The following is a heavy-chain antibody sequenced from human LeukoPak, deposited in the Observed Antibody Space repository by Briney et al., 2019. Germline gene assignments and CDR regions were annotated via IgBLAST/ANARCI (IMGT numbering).Heavy chain of an antibody. V-gene: IGHV3-7*01. CDR3: ARDRDSSWIQIYYYYYMDV. CDR1: GFTFSSYW. D-gene: IGHD6-13*01. Sequence: PGGSLRLSCAASGFTFSSYWMSWVRQAPGKGLEWVANIKQDGSEKYYVDSVKGRFTISRDNAKNSLYLQMNSLRAEDTAVYYCARDRDSSWIQIYYYYYMDVWGKGTTVTIPS. CDR2: IKQDGSEK. J-gene: IGHJ6*03.